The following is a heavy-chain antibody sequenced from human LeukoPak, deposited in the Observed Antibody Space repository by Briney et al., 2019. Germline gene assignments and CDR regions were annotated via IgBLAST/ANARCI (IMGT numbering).Heavy chain of an antibody. J-gene: IGHJ3*02. CDR2: IKSKSDGGKT. D-gene: IGHD3-22*01. CDR1: GFTFSSYS. Sequence: PGGSLRLSCAASGFTFSSYSMNWVRQAPGKGLEWVGRIKSKSDGGKTDYAATVKGRFTISRDDSKNTLFLQMNSLKTEDTAVYYCTTDRGLYDSSGYYYFATDIWGQGAMVTVSS. V-gene: IGHV3-15*01. CDR3: TTDRGLYDSSGYYYFATDI.